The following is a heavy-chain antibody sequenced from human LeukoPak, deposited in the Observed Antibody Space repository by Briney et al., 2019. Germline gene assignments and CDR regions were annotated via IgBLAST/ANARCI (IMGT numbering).Heavy chain of an antibody. CDR2: IYTSGST. Sequence: PSETLSLTCTVSGGSISSYYWSWIRQPAGKGLEWIGRIYTSGSTNYNPSLKSRVTISVDTSKNQFSLKLSSVTAADTAVYYCARGGGCSGGSCYYIDYWGQGTLVTVSS. V-gene: IGHV4-4*07. CDR1: GGSISSYY. D-gene: IGHD2-15*01. CDR3: ARGGGCSGGSCYYIDY. J-gene: IGHJ4*02.